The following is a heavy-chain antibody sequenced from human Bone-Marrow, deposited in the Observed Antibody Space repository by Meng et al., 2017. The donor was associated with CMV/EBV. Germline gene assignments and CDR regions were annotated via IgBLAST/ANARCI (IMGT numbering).Heavy chain of an antibody. CDR1: NAG. CDR3: TTDQYYYDSSGYYDNWFDP. Sequence: NAGMSWGRQVPGKGLEGVGRIKSKTDGGTTDYAAPVKGRFTISRDDSKNTLYLQMNSLKTEDTAVYYCTTDQYYYDSSGYYDNWFDPWGQGTLVTVSS. CDR2: IKSKTDGGTT. J-gene: IGHJ5*02. V-gene: IGHV3-15*01. D-gene: IGHD3-22*01.